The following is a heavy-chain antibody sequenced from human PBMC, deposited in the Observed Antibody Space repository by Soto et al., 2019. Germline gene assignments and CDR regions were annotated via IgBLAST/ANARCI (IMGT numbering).Heavy chain of an antibody. D-gene: IGHD2-2*01. J-gene: IGHJ4*02. V-gene: IGHV4-30-4*01. CDR3: ARAGYDPSGYYFDY. CDR2: IYYSGST. Sequence: SETLSLTCTVSGGSISSGDYYWSWIRQPPGKGPEWIGYIYYSGSTYYNPSLKSRVTISVDTSKNQFSLKLSSVTAADTAVYYCARAGYDPSGYYFDYWGQGTLVTVSS. CDR1: GGSISSGDYY.